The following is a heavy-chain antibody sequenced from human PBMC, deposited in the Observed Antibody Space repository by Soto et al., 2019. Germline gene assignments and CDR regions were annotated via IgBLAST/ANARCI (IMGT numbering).Heavy chain of an antibody. J-gene: IGHJ4*02. CDR2: IYSSGKT. CDR1: GASINNSY. Sequence: SETLSLTCTVSGASINNSYWSWIRQPAGNGLEWIGRIYSSGKTNYNSSLKSRVTMSVDTSKNQFSLNLGSVTAADTAVYYCARGPGLLPLGYFDYWGQGTLVTVSS. CDR3: ARGPGLLPLGYFDY. V-gene: IGHV4-4*07.